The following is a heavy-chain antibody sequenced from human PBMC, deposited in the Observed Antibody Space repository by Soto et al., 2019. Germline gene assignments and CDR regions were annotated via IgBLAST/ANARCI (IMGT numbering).Heavy chain of an antibody. CDR3: AXXGPXXXXIXXXRFDY. CDR1: GGTFSXXA. CDR2: IIPIFGTA. Sequence: QVQLVQSGAEVKKPGSSXKVSXXASGGTFSXXAISWVRQAPGQGLEWMGGIIPIFGTANYAQKFQGRVTITADESTSTAYMELSSLRSEDTAVYYCAXXGPXXXXIXXXRFDYWGQGTLVTVSS. V-gene: IGHV1-69*12. J-gene: IGHJ4*02.